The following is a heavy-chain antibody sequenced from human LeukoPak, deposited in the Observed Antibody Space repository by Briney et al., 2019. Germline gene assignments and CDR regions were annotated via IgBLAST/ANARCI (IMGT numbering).Heavy chain of an antibody. J-gene: IGHJ4*02. CDR3: AKHLQQLVGGYYFDY. CDR2: IWYDGSNK. Sequence: GGSLRLSXAASGFTFSSYGMHWVGQAPGKGLEWVAVIWYDGSNKYYADSVKGRFTISRDNSKNTLYLQMNSLRAEDTAVYYCAKHLQQLVGGYYFDYWGQGTLVTVSS. V-gene: IGHV3-33*06. D-gene: IGHD6-13*01. CDR1: GFTFSSYG.